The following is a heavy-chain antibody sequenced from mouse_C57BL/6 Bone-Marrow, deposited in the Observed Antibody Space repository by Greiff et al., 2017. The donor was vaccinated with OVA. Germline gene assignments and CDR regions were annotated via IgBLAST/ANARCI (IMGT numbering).Heavy chain of an antibody. V-gene: IGHV1-69*01. CDR1: GYTFTSYW. CDR3: ARKDYGSSNWYFDV. CDR2: IDPSDSYT. Sequence: VKLQQPGAELVMPGASVKLSCKASGYTFTSYWMHWVKQRPGQGLEWIGEIDPSDSYTNDNQKFKGKSTLTVDKSSSTAYMQLSSLTSEDSAVYYCARKDYGSSNWYFDVWGTGTTVTVSS. J-gene: IGHJ1*03. D-gene: IGHD1-1*01.